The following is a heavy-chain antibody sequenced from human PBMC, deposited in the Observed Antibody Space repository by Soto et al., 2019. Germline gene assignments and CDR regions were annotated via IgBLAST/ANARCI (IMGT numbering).Heavy chain of an antibody. CDR3: ERNTSGRNFDY. V-gene: IGHV4-38-2*02. D-gene: IGHD6-19*01. J-gene: IGHJ4*02. CDR2: IYHSGST. CDR1: SSPINSRYY. Sequence: SETLSLTCTVSSSPINSRYYWGWIRQTPGKGLEWVASIYHSGSTHYNPSLKSRATISVDTSNNQFSLRLSSVTAADTAIYYCERNTSGRNFDYWGQGTQVTVSS.